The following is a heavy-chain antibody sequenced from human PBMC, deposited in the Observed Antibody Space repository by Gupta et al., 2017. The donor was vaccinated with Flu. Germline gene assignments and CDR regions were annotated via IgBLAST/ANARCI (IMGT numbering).Heavy chain of an antibody. J-gene: IGHJ2*01. D-gene: IGHD6-13*01. V-gene: IGHV3-13*04. CDR1: GFTFSHYE. Sequence: EVQLVESGGCLVQPGGSLRLSCAASGFTFSHYEWHWVRQAPGKGLEWVSTIGASDDTYYIDSVKGRFTISRDTAKGSLYLQMNSLRAGDTAVYFCAREGHSSTWYNWYFELWGRGTLVTVSS. CDR3: AREGHSSTWYNWYFEL. CDR2: IGASDDT.